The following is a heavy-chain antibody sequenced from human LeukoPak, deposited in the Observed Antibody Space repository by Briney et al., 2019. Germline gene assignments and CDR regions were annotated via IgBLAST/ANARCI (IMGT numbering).Heavy chain of an antibody. D-gene: IGHD3-10*01. Sequence: ASVKVSCKASGYTFTGYYMHWVRQAPGQGLEWMGWISAYNGNTNYAQKLQGRVTMTTDTSTSTAYMELRSLRSDDTAVYYCARDYYGSGSYYWWFDPWGQGTLVTVSS. J-gene: IGHJ5*02. CDR1: GYTFTGYY. CDR2: ISAYNGNT. CDR3: ARDYYGSGSYYWWFDP. V-gene: IGHV1-18*04.